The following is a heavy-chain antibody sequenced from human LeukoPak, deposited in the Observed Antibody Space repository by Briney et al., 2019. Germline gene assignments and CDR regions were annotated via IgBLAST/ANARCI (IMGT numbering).Heavy chain of an antibody. V-gene: IGHV3-48*03. CDR1: VFTFSSYE. D-gene: IGHD5-18*01. CDR2: ISSSGSTI. Sequence: GGSLRLSCAASVFTFSSYEMNWVRQAPGKGLEWVSYISSSGSTIYYADSVKGRFTISRDNAKNSLYLQMSSLRAEDTAVYYCARAGSYSYGVLFDYWGQGTLVTVSS. CDR3: ARAGSYSYGVLFDY. J-gene: IGHJ4*02.